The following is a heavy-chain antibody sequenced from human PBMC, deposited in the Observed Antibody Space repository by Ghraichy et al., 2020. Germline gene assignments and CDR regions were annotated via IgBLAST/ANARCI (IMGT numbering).Heavy chain of an antibody. CDR1: GYTFTSYY. Sequence: ASVKVSCKASGYTFTSYYMHWVRQAPGQGLDWMGIINPSGGSTSYAQKFQGRVTMTRDTSTSTVYMELSSLRFEDTAVYYCATTPDSSGYYFYYGMDVWGQGTTATVSS. CDR2: INPSGGST. V-gene: IGHV1-46*01. D-gene: IGHD3-22*01. J-gene: IGHJ6*02. CDR3: ATTPDSSGYYFYYGMDV.